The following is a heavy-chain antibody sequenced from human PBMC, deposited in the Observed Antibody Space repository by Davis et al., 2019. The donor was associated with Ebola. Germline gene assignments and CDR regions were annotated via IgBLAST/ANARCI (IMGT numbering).Heavy chain of an antibody. Sequence: SCAASGFTFSDYYMSWVRQAPGKGLEWVAVIWYDGSNKYYADSVKGRFTISRDNSKNTLYLQMNSLRAEDTAVYYCARGGGTLSPYYGMDVWGQGTTVTVSS. CDR2: IWYDGSNK. J-gene: IGHJ6*02. CDR1: GFTFSDYY. CDR3: ARGGGTLSPYYGMDV. D-gene: IGHD2-15*01. V-gene: IGHV3-33*08.